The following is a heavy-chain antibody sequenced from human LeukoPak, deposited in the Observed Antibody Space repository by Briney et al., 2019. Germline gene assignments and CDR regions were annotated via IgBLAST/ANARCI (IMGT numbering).Heavy chain of an antibody. CDR1: GFTFSSYW. D-gene: IGHD2-2*01. CDR3: ARPALIRPTSCYDY. V-gene: IGHV3-7*01. J-gene: IGHJ4*02. Sequence: GGSLRLSCAASGFTFSSYWMSWVRQAPGKGLEWVANIKQDGSEKYYVDSVKGRFTISRDNAKNSLHLRMNSLRAEDTAVYYCARPALIRPTSCYDYWGQGTLVTVSS. CDR2: IKQDGSEK.